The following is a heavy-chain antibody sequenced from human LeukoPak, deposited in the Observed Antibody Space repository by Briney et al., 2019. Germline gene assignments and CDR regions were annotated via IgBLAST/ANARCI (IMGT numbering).Heavy chain of an antibody. J-gene: IGHJ4*02. CDR1: GFTFDDYG. CDR2: ISWNGGST. V-gene: IGHV3-20*04. D-gene: IGHD2-2*01. Sequence: GGSLRLSCAASGFTFDDYGMTWVRQAPGKGLEWVSGISWNGGSTGYADSVKGRFTISRDNAKNSLSLQMNSLRAEDTALYYCARAHCSSTSCPGDYWGQGTLVTVSS. CDR3: ARAHCSSTSCPGDY.